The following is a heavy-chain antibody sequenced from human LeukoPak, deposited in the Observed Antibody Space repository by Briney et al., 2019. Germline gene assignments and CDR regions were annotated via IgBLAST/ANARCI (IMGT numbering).Heavy chain of an antibody. Sequence: GRSLRLSCAASGFTFSSYAMHWVRQAPGKGLEWVAVISYDGSNKYYADSVKGRFTISRDNSKDTLYLQMNSLRAEDTAVHYCGRESRYGDYGGGGDFDYWGQGTLVTVSS. CDR3: GRESRYGDYGGGGDFDY. D-gene: IGHD4-17*01. J-gene: IGHJ4*02. CDR2: ISYDGSNK. CDR1: GFTFSSYA. V-gene: IGHV3-30-3*01.